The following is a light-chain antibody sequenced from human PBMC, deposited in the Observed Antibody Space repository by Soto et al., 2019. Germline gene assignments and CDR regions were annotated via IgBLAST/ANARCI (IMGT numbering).Light chain of an antibody. CDR1: QTIDNY. J-gene: IGKJ4*01. CDR2: AAS. CDR3: QQTYSQQNYGSPALT. Sequence: DIQMTQSPSSLSASVGDRVTISCRASQTIDNYLNWYQQKPGKAPKLVIFAASNLQSGFPSRFSGGGSGTDFTLTISSLQPEDFATYYCQQTYSQQNYGSPALTFGGGTKVEI. V-gene: IGKV1-39*01.